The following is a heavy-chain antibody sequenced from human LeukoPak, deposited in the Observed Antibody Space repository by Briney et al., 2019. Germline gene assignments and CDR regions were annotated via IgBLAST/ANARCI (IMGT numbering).Heavy chain of an antibody. CDR3: ARSAAKDLNWFDP. V-gene: IGHV5-51*01. CDR1: GYSFTSYW. D-gene: IGHD2-2*01. CDR2: IYPGDSDT. Sequence: GESLKISCKGSGYSFTSYWIGWVRQMPGKGLEWMGIIYPGDSDTGYSPSFQGQVTISADKSISTAYLQWSSLKASDTAMYYCARSAAKDLNWFDPWGQGTLVTVSS. J-gene: IGHJ5*02.